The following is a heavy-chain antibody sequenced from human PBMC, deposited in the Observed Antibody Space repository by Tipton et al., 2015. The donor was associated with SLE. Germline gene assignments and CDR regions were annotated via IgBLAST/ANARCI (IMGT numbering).Heavy chain of an antibody. V-gene: IGHV4-59*01. CDR3: AKDRRYSSSWYFDY. CDR1: GGSFSGYY. CDR2: VFYDGST. Sequence: LRLSCAVYGGSFSGYYWSWIRQPPGKGLEWIGYVFYDGSTNYNPSLKSRVTISVDTSKNQFSLKLTSVTAADTAVYYCAKDRRYSSSWYFDYWGQGTLVTVSS. D-gene: IGHD6-13*01. J-gene: IGHJ4*02.